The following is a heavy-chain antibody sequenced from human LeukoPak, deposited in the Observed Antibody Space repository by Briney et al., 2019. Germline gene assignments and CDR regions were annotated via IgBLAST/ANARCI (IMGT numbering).Heavy chain of an antibody. CDR3: ARNVTAGFFDY. CDR2: IYHSWGI. Sequence: SETLSLTCAVSGSSITSDYFWAWFRQPPGKGLEWIATIYHSWGIYFNPSLKSRVSISLDASNNQFFLKLASVTAADTAIYYCARNVTAGFFDYWGQGILITVSS. J-gene: IGHJ4*02. V-gene: IGHV4-38-2*01. CDR1: GSSITSDYF. D-gene: IGHD1-1*01.